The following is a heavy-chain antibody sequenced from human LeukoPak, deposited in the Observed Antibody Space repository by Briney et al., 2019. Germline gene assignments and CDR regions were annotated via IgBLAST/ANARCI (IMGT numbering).Heavy chain of an antibody. CDR2: INPNSGGT. D-gene: IGHD5-18*01. J-gene: IGHJ4*02. V-gene: IGHV1-2*06. Sequence: GASVKVSCKASGYTFTGYYMHWVRQAPGQGLEWMGRINPNSGGTNYAQKFQGRVTMTRDTSISTAYMELSRLRSDDTAVYYCARGVEYSYGRAIDYWGQGTLVTVS. CDR3: ARGVEYSYGRAIDY. CDR1: GYTFTGYY.